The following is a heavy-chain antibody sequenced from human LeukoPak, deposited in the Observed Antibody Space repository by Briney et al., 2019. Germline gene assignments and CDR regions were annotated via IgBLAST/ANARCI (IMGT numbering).Heavy chain of an antibody. CDR2: INPSGGST. D-gene: IGHD1-1*01. J-gene: IGHJ6*02. CDR3: ARGNDIAGVYYYYGMDV. CDR1: GYTFTSYY. Sequence: ASVKVSCKASGYTFTSYYMHWVRQAPGQGLEWMGIINPSGGSTSYAQKFQGRVTMTRDTSTSTVYMELSSLRSEDTAVYYCARGNDIAGVYYYYGMDVWGQGTTVTVSS. V-gene: IGHV1-46*01.